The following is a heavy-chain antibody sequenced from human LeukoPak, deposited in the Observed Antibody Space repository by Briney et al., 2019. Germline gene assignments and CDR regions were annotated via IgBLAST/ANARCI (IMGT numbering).Heavy chain of an antibody. CDR3: AKKGYCGGDCYSEFDY. Sequence: GGSLRLSCAASGFTFSSYSMNWVRQAPGKGLEWVSSISSSSSYIYYADSVKGRFTISRDNAKNSLYLQMNSLRAEDTAVYYCAKKGYCGGDCYSEFDYWGQGTLVTVSS. V-gene: IGHV3-21*01. J-gene: IGHJ4*02. CDR2: ISSSSSYI. D-gene: IGHD2-21*02. CDR1: GFTFSSYS.